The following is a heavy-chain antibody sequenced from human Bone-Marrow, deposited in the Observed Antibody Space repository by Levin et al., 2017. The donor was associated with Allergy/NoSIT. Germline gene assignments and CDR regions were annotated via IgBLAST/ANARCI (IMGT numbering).Heavy chain of an antibody. CDR3: ARTEAPRYYYYYGMDV. CDR2: IIPIFGTA. V-gene: IGHV1-69*06. Sequence: SVKVSCKASGGTFSSYAISWVRQAPGQGLEWMGGIIPIFGTANYAQKFQGRVTITADKSTSTAYMELSSLRSEDTAVYYCARTEAPRYYYYYGMDVWGQGTTVTVSS. J-gene: IGHJ6*02. CDR1: GGTFSSYA.